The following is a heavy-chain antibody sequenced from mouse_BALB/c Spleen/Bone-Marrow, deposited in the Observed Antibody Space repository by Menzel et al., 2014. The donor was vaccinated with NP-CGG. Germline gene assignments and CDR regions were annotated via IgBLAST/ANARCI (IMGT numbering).Heavy chain of an antibody. J-gene: IGHJ2*01. V-gene: IGHV1S130*01. CDR2: IHPNSGNT. CDR1: GYTFTSSW. CDR3: ARWGFDY. Sequence: QVQLQQSGSVLVRPGASVKLSCKASGYTFTSSWMYWAKQRPGQGLEWIGEIHPNSGNTNYNEKFKGKATLTVDTSSSTAYVDLSSLTSEDSAVYYCARWGFDYWGQGTTLTVSS.